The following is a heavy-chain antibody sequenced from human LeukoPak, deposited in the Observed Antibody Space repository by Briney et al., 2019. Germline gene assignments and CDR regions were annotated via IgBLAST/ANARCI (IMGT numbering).Heavy chain of an antibody. CDR1: GYTFTSYD. CDR3: ARGSGSYLWIYYYYMDV. J-gene: IGHJ6*03. CDR2: MNPNSGNT. V-gene: IGHV1-8*01. Sequence: ASVKVSCKASGYTFTSYDINWVRQATGQGLEWMGWMNPNSGNTGYAQKFQGRVTMTRNTSISTAYMELSSLRSEDTAVYYCARGSGSYLWIYYYYMDVWGKGTTVTISS. D-gene: IGHD1-26*01.